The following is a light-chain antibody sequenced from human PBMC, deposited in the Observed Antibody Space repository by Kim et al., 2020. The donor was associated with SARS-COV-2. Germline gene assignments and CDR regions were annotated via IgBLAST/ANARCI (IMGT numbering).Light chain of an antibody. CDR2: REA. Sequence: AALGGRGATTRRRSQLRSGWMAWYQQKPGKAPKQLIKREARLEDSVPSTCSGSRSAREFTLTISSLRTEDFAAYFCLQYSTDFDTFGEGTKLEI. CDR3: LQYSTDFDT. J-gene: IGKJ2*01. CDR1: QLRSGW. V-gene: IGKV1-5*03.